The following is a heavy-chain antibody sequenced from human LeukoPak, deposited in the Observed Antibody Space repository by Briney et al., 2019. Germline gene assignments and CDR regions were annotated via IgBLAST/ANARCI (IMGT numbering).Heavy chain of an antibody. CDR1: GYTFTGYY. Sequence: ASVKVSCKASGYTFTGYYTHWVRQAPGQGLEWMGRINPNSGGTNYARKFQGRVTMTRDTSISTAYMELSRLRSDDTAVYYCARVSPYYYDSSGYSGRRTYYFDYWGQGTLVTVSS. V-gene: IGHV1-2*06. J-gene: IGHJ4*02. CDR2: INPNSGGT. CDR3: ARVSPYYYDSSGYSGRRTYYFDY. D-gene: IGHD3-22*01.